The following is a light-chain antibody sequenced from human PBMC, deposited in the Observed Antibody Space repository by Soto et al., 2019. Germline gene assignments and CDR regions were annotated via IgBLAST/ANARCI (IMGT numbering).Light chain of an antibody. J-gene: IGKJ1*01. Sequence: DIQMTQSPSTLSASVGDRVTITCRASQNINNWLAWYQQKPGKAPNLLIYDASNLESGVPSRFSGSGSGTEFTLTISSLQPDDFATYYCQQYNSYSRTFGQGTNVEIK. CDR2: DAS. CDR3: QQYNSYSRT. CDR1: QNINNW. V-gene: IGKV1-5*01.